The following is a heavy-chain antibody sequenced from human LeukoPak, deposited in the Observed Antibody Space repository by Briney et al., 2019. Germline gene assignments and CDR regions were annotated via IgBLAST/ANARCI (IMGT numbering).Heavy chain of an antibody. CDR2: IYSGGST. J-gene: IGHJ6*02. D-gene: IGHD2/OR15-2a*01. Sequence: QAGGSLRLSCAASGFTVGSNYMSWVRQAPGKGLEWVSGIYSGGSTYYADSVKGRFTISRDNSKNTLYLQMNSLRAEDTAVYYCARGNIPRDYYYGMDVWGQGTTVTVSS. V-gene: IGHV3-66*01. CDR3: ARGNIPRDYYYGMDV. CDR1: GFTVGSNY.